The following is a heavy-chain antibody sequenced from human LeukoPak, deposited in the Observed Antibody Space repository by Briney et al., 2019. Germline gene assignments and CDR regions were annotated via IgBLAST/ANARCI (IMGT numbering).Heavy chain of an antibody. CDR2: ISGSGYPI. J-gene: IGHJ4*02. V-gene: IGHV3-48*03. CDR1: GFTFSTYE. CDR3: ARARGLEWLLKHLDS. Sequence: GGSLRLSCTASGFTFSTYEMNWVRQAPGKGLEWVSYISGSGYPIYYVDSVKGRFTISRDNAKNSLYLQMNSLRAEDTAIYYCARARGLEWLLKHLDSWGQGTLVTVSS. D-gene: IGHD3-3*01.